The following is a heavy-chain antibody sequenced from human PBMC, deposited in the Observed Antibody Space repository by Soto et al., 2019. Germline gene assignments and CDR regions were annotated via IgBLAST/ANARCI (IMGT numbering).Heavy chain of an antibody. CDR2: INHSGRT. D-gene: IGHD3-22*01. J-gene: IGHJ4*02. Sequence: QVQLQQWGAGLLKPSETLSLTCAVYGGSFRGYYWSWIRQPPGKGLEWIGEINHSGRTNYNPSLKSRVTISVDSSKNQVSLKMSSVTAADAAVYYCARAGDSSGYNDYWGKGTLVTVSS. V-gene: IGHV4-34*01. CDR3: ARAGDSSGYNDY. CDR1: GGSFRGYY.